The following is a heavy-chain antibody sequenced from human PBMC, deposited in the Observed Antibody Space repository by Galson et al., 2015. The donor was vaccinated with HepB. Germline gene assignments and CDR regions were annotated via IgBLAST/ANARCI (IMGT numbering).Heavy chain of an antibody. Sequence: PALVKPTQTLTLTCTVFGFSLSMGVSWIRQPPGKAPEWLAHIFSNDEKSYNTSLKSRLTISKDTSKSQVVLSMTSMDPVDTATYYCALMHSSGWYVSAWGQGTLVTVSS. CDR1: GFSLSMG. CDR3: ALMHSSGWYVSA. V-gene: IGHV2-26*01. J-gene: IGHJ1*01. D-gene: IGHD6-19*01. CDR2: IFSNDEK.